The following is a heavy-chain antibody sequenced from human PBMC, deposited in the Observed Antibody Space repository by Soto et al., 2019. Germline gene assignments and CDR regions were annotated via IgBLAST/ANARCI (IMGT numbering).Heavy chain of an antibody. V-gene: IGHV3-9*01. CDR3: AKNRIAARHDAFDI. CDR1: GFTFDDYV. CDR2: ISWNSGSI. Sequence: EVQLVESGGGLVQPGRSLRLSCAASGFTFDDYVMHWVRQAPGKGLEWVSGISWNSGSIGYADSVKGRFTISRDNAKNSLYLQMNSLRAEDTALYYCAKNRIAARHDAFDIWGQGTMVTVSS. J-gene: IGHJ3*02. D-gene: IGHD6-6*01.